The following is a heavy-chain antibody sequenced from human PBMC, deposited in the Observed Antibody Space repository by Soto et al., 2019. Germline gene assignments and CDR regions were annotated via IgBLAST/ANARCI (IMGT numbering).Heavy chain of an antibody. J-gene: IGHJ6*02. D-gene: IGHD3-10*01. Sequence: GGSLRLSCAASGFTFSSYAMSWVRQAPGKGLEWVSAISGSGGSTYYADSVKGRFTISRDNSKNTLYLQMNRMRAEETAVYYCAKSRLTMVKGVHYYYYGMDVWGQGTTVTVSS. CDR1: GFTFSSYA. CDR3: AKSRLTMVKGVHYYYYGMDV. V-gene: IGHV3-23*01. CDR2: ISGSGGST.